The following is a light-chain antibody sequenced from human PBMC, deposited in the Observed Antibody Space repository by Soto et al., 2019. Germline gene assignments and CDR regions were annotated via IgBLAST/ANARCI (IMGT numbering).Light chain of an antibody. CDR1: SGDVGGYNL. CDR3: CSYAGNSEV. CDR2: EVT. V-gene: IGLV2-23*02. J-gene: IGLJ1*01. Sequence: QSALTQPASVSGSPGQSITIPCTGTSGDVGGYNLVSWYQQHPGKAPKLMIYEVTERPSGVSNRFSGTKSGNTASLTISRRQPDDEADYYCCSYAGNSEVFGAGTKLTVL.